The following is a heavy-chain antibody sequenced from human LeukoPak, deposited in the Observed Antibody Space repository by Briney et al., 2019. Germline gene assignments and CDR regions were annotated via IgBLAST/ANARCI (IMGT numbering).Heavy chain of an antibody. Sequence: GESLKISCKGSGYNFANYWIGWVRQMPGKGLEWMGVIYPGDSNTKYSPSFQGQVTISADKSISTAYVQWSSLEASDTAMYYCATTQYRSGGNCYLPYYYSMDVWGQGTTVTVSS. CDR3: ATTQYRSGGNCYLPYYYSMDV. V-gene: IGHV5-51*01. CDR2: IYPGDSNT. D-gene: IGHD2-15*01. J-gene: IGHJ6*02. CDR1: GYNFANYW.